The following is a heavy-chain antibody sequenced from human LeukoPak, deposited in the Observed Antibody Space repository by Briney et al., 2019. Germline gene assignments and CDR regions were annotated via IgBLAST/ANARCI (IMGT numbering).Heavy chain of an antibody. CDR1: GYTFTGYY. CDR2: INPNSGGT. D-gene: IGHD2-15*01. J-gene: IGHJ4*02. CDR3: ARDSGGGWSRFDY. V-gene: IGHV1-2*04. Sequence: EASVKVSCKASGYTFTGYYMHWVRQAPGQGLEWMGWINPNSGGTNYAQKFQGWVTMTRDTSISTAYMELSRLRSDDTAVYYCARDSGGGWSRFDYWGQGTLVTVSS.